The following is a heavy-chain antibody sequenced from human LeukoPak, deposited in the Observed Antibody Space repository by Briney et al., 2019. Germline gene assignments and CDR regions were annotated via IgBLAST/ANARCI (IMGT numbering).Heavy chain of an antibody. CDR3: ARVRCSSTSCYIWFDP. V-gene: IGHV1-18*01. J-gene: IGHJ5*02. Sequence: GASVKVSCKASGYTFTSYGIGWVRQAPGQGLEWMGWISAYNGNTNYAQKLQGRVTMTTDTSTSTAYMELRSLRSDDTAVYYCARVRCSSTSCYIWFDPWGQGTLVTVSS. CDR2: ISAYNGNT. CDR1: GYTFTSYG. D-gene: IGHD2-2*02.